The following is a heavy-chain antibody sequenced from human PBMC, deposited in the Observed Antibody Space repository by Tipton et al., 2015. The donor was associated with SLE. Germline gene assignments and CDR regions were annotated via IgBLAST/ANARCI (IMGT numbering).Heavy chain of an antibody. CDR2: IYYSGST. D-gene: IGHD4-23*01. CDR1: GASITSGSFY. V-gene: IGHV4-61*01. J-gene: IGHJ4*02. Sequence: TLSLTCTVSGASITSGSFYWSWIRQPPGKGLEWIGYIYYSGSTNYNPSLKSRVTISVDTSKNQFSLKLSSVTAADTAVYYCARSTGVVTRGFDYWGQGTLVTVSS. CDR3: ARSTGVVTRGFDY.